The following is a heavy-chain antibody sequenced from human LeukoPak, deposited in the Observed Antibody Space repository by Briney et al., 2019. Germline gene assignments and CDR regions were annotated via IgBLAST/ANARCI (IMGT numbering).Heavy chain of an antibody. CDR3: ARRSSVPGDDAFDI. J-gene: IGHJ3*02. Sequence: GGSLRLSCAASGFTFSSYGMHWVRQAPGKGLEWVSVIYSGGSTYYADSVKGRFTISRDNSKNTLYLQMNSLRAEDTAVYYCARRSSVPGDDAFDIWGQGTMVTVSS. CDR1: GFTFSSYG. CDR2: IYSGGST. V-gene: IGHV3-53*01. D-gene: IGHD7-27*01.